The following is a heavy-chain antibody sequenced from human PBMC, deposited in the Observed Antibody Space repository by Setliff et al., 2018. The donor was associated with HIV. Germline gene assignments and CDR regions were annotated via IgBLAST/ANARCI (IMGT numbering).Heavy chain of an antibody. CDR3: ARDPPGGSYPYYFDY. Sequence: GGSLRLSCAASGFTFSSYAMSWVRQAPGKGLEWVAVIWYDGSNKYYADSVKGRFTISRDNSKNTLYLQMNSLRVEDTAVYYCARDPPGGSYPYYFDYWGQGTLVTVSS. V-gene: IGHV3-33*08. J-gene: IGHJ4*02. CDR2: IWYDGSNK. D-gene: IGHD1-26*01. CDR1: GFTFSSYA.